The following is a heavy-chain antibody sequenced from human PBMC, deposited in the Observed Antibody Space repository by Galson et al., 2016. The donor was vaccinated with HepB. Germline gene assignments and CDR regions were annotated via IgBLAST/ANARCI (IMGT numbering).Heavy chain of an antibody. CDR3: ARDRRHNYAFFDS. V-gene: IGHV3-48*02. D-gene: IGHD3-16*01. Sequence: SLRLSCAASGFSFSSYNMDWVRRAPGKGLERVSSISRTGETFYYADSVKGRFTISRDNAKNLLYLQMNSLRDEDTAVYYCARDRRHNYAFFDSWGQGTPITVSS. CDR2: ISRTGETF. CDR1: GFSFSSYN. J-gene: IGHJ4*02.